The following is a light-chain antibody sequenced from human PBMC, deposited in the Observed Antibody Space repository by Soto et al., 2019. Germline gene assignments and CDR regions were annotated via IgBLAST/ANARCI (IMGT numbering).Light chain of an antibody. CDR3: QQTYTAPRT. CDR2: GAS. J-gene: IGKJ1*01. V-gene: IGKV1-39*01. CDR1: QSVDND. Sequence: MTQSPATLSVSPGDRATLSCRASQSVDNDLAWYQQQPGKAPRLLIYGASTLQTGVPSRFSGSGSMTDFTLTISDLQPEDFATYYCQQTYTAPRTFGQGTKVDI.